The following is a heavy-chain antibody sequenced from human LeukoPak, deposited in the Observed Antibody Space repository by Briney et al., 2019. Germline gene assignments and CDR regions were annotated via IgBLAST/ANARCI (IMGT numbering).Heavy chain of an antibody. CDR2: ISWNSGSI. CDR3: AKDISPLLGYYFDY. J-gene: IGHJ4*02. CDR1: GFTFDDYA. D-gene: IGHD7-27*01. V-gene: IGHV3-9*01. Sequence: GRSLRLSCAAFGFTFDDYAMHWVRHAPGKGLEWVSGISWNSGSIGYADSVKGRFTISRDNAKNSLYLQMNSLRAEDTALYYCAKDISPLLGYYFDYWGQGTLVTVSS.